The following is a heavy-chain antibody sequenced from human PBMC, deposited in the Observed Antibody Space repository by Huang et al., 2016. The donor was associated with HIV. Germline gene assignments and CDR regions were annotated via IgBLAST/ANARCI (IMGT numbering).Heavy chain of an antibody. CDR2: INHNGKS. CDR3: ARGFNYYASDNLGVYYFDS. V-gene: IGHV4-34*02. CDR1: GGAFRGSS. D-gene: IGHD3-10*01. Sequence: QVQLKQWGAGLLKPSETLSLTCAVYGGAFRGSSWTWIRQLPEKGLEWIGDINHNGKSIYNPSLSARVTISTDTSKNHFSLHLTSVTAADTALYYCARGFNYYASDNLGVYYFDSWGLGTLVTVSP. J-gene: IGHJ4*02.